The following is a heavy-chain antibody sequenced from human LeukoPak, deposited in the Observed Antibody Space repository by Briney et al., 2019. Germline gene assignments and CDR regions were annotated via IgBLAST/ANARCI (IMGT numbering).Heavy chain of an antibody. CDR1: GFTFSRSW. D-gene: IGHD1-26*01. CDR3: ARGPAANSGNYYVGDY. V-gene: IGHV3-74*01. J-gene: IGHJ4*02. Sequence: GGSLRLSCAASGFTFSRSWMHWVRQAPGKGLVWVSRINDDGSTTSYADSVKGRFTISRDNAKKTLFLQMNSLRAKDTGVYYCARGPAANSGNYYVGDYWGQGTLVTVSS. CDR2: INDDGSTT.